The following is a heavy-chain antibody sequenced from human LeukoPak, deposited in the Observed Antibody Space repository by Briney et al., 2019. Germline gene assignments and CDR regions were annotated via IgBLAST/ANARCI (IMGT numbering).Heavy chain of an antibody. CDR3: ARWVVAADYYYYMDV. CDR1: GGSFSGYY. V-gene: IGHV4-34*01. CDR2: INHSGST. J-gene: IGHJ6*03. D-gene: IGHD2-15*01. Sequence: SETLSLTCTVYGGSFSGYYWSWIRQPPGKGLEWIGEINHSGSTNYNPSLKSRVTISVDTSKNQFSLKLSAVTAADTAVYYCARWVVAADYYYYMDVWGKGTTVTVSS.